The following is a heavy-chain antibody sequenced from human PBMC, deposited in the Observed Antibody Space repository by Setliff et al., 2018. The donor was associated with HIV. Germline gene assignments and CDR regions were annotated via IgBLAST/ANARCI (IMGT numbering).Heavy chain of an antibody. CDR2: IKQDGSEK. D-gene: IGHD4-17*01. V-gene: IGHV3-7*02. J-gene: IGHJ6*03. Sequence: GGSLRLSCAASGFTFSSYWMSWVRQAPGKGLEWVANIKQDGSEKYYVDSVKGRFTISRDNAKNSRYLQMNSLRAEDTAVYYCARGPTTVTNYYYYYMDVWGKGTTVTVSS. CDR1: GFTFSSYW. CDR3: ARGPTTVTNYYYYYMDV.